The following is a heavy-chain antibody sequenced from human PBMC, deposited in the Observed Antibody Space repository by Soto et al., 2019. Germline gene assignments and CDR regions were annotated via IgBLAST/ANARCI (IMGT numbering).Heavy chain of an antibody. CDR1: GFTFSSYG. CDR3: ARDSNGDYEGELDY. CDR2: IPYDGSNK. Sequence: GGSLRLSCAASGFTFSSYGMHWVRQAPGKGLEWVAVIPYDGSNKYYADSVKGRFTISRDNSKNTLYLQMNSLRAEDTAVYYCARDSNGDYEGELDYWGQGTLVTVSS. D-gene: IGHD4-17*01. J-gene: IGHJ4*02. V-gene: IGHV3-30*03.